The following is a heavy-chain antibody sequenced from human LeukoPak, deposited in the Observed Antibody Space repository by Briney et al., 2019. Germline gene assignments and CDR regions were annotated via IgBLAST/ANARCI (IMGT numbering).Heavy chain of an antibody. J-gene: IGHJ4*02. V-gene: IGHV3-30*02. CDR1: GFTFSNYG. CDR2: VQNDGSKK. Sequence: GGSLRLSCAASGFTFSNYGMNWVRQAPGKGLEWVAFVQNDGSKKFYADSVKGRFTISRDDSKNTLYLQINNARAEDTAVYYCVGRIVGEADYWGQGTLVTVSS. D-gene: IGHD1-26*01. CDR3: VGRIVGEADY.